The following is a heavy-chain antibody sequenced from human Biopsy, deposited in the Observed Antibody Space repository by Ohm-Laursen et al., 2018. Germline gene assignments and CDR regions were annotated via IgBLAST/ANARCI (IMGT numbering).Heavy chain of an antibody. J-gene: IGHJ6*02. D-gene: IGHD3-10*01. CDR1: GDTFTTSA. V-gene: IGHV1-69*04. CDR3: ASGDIGGIGLDV. CDR2: IIPILGTV. Sequence: SSVKVSCKASGDTFTTSAISWVRQVPGQGLDWMGRIIPILGTVDYGQNFQGRVTIRAGTSTTFLELTSLRYDDTAVYYCASGDIGGIGLDVWGLGTTVTVSS.